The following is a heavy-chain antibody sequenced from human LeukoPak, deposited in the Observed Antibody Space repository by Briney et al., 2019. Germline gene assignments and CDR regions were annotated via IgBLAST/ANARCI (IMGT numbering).Heavy chain of an antibody. CDR3: ARGLVAARPGRGRGVPNLN. V-gene: IGHV4-34*01. D-gene: IGHD6-6*01. CDR2: INHSGST. Sequence: PSETLSLTCAVYGGSFSGYYWSWIRQPPGKGLEWIGEINHSGSTNYNPSLKSRVTISVDTSKNQFSLKLSSVTAADTAVYYCARGLVAARPGRGRGVPNLNWGAGTMVTVSS. J-gene: IGHJ3*01. CDR1: GGSFSGYY.